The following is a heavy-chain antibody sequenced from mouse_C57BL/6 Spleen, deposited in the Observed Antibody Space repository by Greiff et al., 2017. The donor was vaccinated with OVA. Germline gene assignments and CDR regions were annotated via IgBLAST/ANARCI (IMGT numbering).Heavy chain of an antibody. CDR2: INYDGSST. CDR3: ARDEGGTGPFAY. V-gene: IGHV5-16*01. Sequence: EVMLVESEGGLVQPGSSMKLSCTASGFTFSDYYMAWVRQVPEKGLEWVANINYDGSSTYYLDSLKSRFIISRDNAKNILYLQMSSLKSEDTATYYCARDEGGTGPFAYWGQGTLVTVSA. J-gene: IGHJ3*01. D-gene: IGHD4-1*01. CDR1: GFTFSDYY.